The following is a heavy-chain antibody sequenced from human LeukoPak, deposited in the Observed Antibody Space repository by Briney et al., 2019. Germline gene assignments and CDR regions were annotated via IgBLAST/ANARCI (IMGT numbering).Heavy chain of an antibody. CDR1: GYTFTSYG. Sequence: GASVKVSCKTSGYTFTSYGISWVRQAPGQGLEWMGWISAYNGHTNYAQNLRGRVTLTTDTSTTTAYMELRSLRSDDTAVYYCARCSEFLPGSRFDSWGQGTLVTVSP. CDR2: ISAYNGHT. J-gene: IGHJ4*02. D-gene: IGHD3-10*01. CDR3: ARCSEFLPGSRFDS. V-gene: IGHV1-18*01.